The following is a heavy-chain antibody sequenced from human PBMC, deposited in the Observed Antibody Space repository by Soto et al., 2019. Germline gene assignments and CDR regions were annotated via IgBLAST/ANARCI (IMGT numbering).Heavy chain of an antibody. Sequence: LRLSCAASGFSFSGYNMNWVRQAPGKGLEWVSSISGDSNYIYYADSVRGRFTISRDNAKNSVYLQMNSLRAEDTAVYYCARVVYFDRSAYGLWGQGTMVTVSS. CDR1: GFSFSGYN. CDR3: ARVVYFDRSAYGL. CDR2: ISGDSNYI. J-gene: IGHJ3*01. D-gene: IGHD3-22*01. V-gene: IGHV3-21*01.